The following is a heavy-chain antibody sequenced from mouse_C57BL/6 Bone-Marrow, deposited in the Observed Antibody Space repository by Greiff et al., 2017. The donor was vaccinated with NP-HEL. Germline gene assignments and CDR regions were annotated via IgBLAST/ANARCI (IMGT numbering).Heavy chain of an antibody. CDR2: IWTGGGT. CDR1: GFSLTSYA. Sequence: VKLMESGPGLVAPSQSLSITCTVSGFSLTSYAISWVRQPPGKGLEWLGVIWTGGGTNYNSALKSRLSISKDNSKSQVFLKMNSLQTDDTARYYCARNRGNSSGQWYFDVWGTGTTVTVSS. CDR3: ARNRGNSSGQWYFDV. J-gene: IGHJ1*03. V-gene: IGHV2-9-1*01. D-gene: IGHD3-2*02.